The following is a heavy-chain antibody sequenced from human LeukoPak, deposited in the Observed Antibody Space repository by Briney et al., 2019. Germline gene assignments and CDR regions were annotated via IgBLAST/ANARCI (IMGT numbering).Heavy chain of an antibody. D-gene: IGHD3-10*01. CDR2: IYSGGST. CDR3: ARGQYYYGSGTIDY. J-gene: IGHJ4*02. CDR1: GFTVSSNY. V-gene: IGHV3-66*02. Sequence: GGSLRLSCAASGFTVSSNYMSWVRQAPGKGLEWVSVIYSGGSTYYADSVKGRFTISRDNSKNTLYLQMNSLRAEDTAVYYCARGQYYYGSGTIDYWGQGTLVTVSS.